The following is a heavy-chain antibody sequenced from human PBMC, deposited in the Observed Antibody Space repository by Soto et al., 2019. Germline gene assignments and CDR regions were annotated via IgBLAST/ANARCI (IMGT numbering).Heavy chain of an antibody. CDR2: IYPGDSDT. J-gene: IGHJ6*02. D-gene: IGHD3-3*01. CDR3: ARRLKDFWSGYYDDGMDV. Sequence: GESLKISCKGSGYSVTSYWIGWVRQMPGKGLEWMGIIYPGDSDTRYSPSFQGQVTISADKSISTAYLQWSSLKASDTAMYYCARRLKDFWSGYYDDGMDVWGQGTTVTVSS. V-gene: IGHV5-51*01. CDR1: GYSVTSYW.